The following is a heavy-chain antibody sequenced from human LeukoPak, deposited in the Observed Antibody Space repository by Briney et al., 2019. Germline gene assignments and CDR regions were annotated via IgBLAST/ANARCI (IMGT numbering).Heavy chain of an antibody. CDR2: IYHSGST. Sequence: SETLSLTCTVSGYSISSGYYWGWIRQPPGKGLEWIGSIYHSGSTYYNPSLKSRVTISVDTSKNQFSLKLSSVTAADTAVYYCARVDSSSWYGFYFDYWGQGTLVTVSS. J-gene: IGHJ4*02. D-gene: IGHD6-13*01. V-gene: IGHV4-38-2*02. CDR1: GYSISSGYY. CDR3: ARVDSSSWYGFYFDY.